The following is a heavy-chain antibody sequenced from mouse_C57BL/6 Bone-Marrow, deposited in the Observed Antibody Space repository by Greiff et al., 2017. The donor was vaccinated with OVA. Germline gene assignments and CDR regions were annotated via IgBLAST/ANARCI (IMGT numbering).Heavy chain of an antibody. V-gene: IGHV5-17*01. Sequence: EVQVVESGGGLVKPGGSLTLSCAASGFTFSDYGMHWVRQAPAKGLAWVAYISSGSSTIYYADTMKGRFTISRDNAKNTLFLQMTSQRSEDTARYYCARRAGTGYFDYWGQGTTLTVSS. J-gene: IGHJ2*01. CDR3: ARRAGTGYFDY. CDR1: GFTFSDYG. CDR2: ISSGSSTI. D-gene: IGHD4-1*01.